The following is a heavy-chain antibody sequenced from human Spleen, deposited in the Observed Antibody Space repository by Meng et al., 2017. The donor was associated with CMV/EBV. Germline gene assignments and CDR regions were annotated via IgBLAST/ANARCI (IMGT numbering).Heavy chain of an antibody. CDR3: ARDGGYSYGYFEEDYYYYGMDV. J-gene: IGHJ6*02. V-gene: IGHV1-2*02. Sequence: ASVKVSCKASGFTFTGYYIHWVRQAPGQGLEWMGWINPNSGDTMSAQRFQGRVTMTRDTSMSTAYMEVSRLRSDDTAVYYCARDGGYSYGYFEEDYYYYGMDVWGQGTTVTVSS. D-gene: IGHD5-18*01. CDR1: GFTFTGYY. CDR2: INPNSGDT.